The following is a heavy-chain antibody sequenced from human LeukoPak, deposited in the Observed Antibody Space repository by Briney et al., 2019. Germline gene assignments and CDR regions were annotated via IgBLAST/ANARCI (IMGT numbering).Heavy chain of an antibody. Sequence: GGSLRLSCAASGFTFSTYSMNWVRQAPGKGLEWVSSISSSSRNIYYADSVKGRFTISRDNSKNTLYLQMNSLRAEDTAVYYCARDPKLKPFDYWGQGTLVTVSS. J-gene: IGHJ4*02. CDR2: ISSSSRNI. CDR3: ARDPKLKPFDY. V-gene: IGHV3-21*01. CDR1: GFTFSTYS.